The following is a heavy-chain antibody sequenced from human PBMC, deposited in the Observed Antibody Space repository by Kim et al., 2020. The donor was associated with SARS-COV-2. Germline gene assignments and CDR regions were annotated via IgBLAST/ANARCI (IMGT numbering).Heavy chain of an antibody. V-gene: IGHV1-8*01. Sequence: ASVKVSCKASGYTFTSFDINWVRQATGQGLEWVGWMNPNSGNTGSAQKFQGRLTMTRNTSITTAYMELSSLRSEDTAVYYCARRNTVTTRTLDYWCQGTLVTVSS. J-gene: IGHJ4*02. CDR1: GYTFTSFD. D-gene: IGHD4-17*01. CDR3: ARRNTVTTRTLDY. CDR2: MNPNSGNT.